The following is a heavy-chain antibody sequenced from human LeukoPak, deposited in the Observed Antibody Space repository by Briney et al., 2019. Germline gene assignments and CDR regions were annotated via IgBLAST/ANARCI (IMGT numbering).Heavy chain of an antibody. CDR1: GGSFSGYY. V-gene: IGHV4-34*01. J-gene: IGHJ5*02. D-gene: IGHD2-2*01. CDR3: ARGNRYCSSTSCYGNWFDP. Sequence: TSETLSLTCAVYGGSFSGYYWSWIRQPPGKGLEWIGEINHSGSTNYNPSLKSRVTISVDTPKNQFSLKLSSVTAADTAVYYCARGNRYCSSTSCYGNWFDPWGQGTLVTVSS. CDR2: INHSGST.